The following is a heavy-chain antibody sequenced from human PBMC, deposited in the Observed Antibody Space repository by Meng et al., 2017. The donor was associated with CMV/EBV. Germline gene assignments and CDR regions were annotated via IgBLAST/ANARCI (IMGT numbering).Heavy chain of an antibody. Sequence: GGSLRLSCAASGFTFSSYAMHWVRQAPGKGLEWVAVISYDGSNKYYADSVKGRFTISRDNSKNTLYLQMNSLRAEDTAVYYCARALYCSSTSCYTDYYYYGMDVWGQGTTVTVSS. D-gene: IGHD2-2*02. CDR3: ARALYCSSTSCYTDYYYYGMDV. V-gene: IGHV3-30-3*01. CDR1: GFTFSSYA. CDR2: ISYDGSNK. J-gene: IGHJ6*02.